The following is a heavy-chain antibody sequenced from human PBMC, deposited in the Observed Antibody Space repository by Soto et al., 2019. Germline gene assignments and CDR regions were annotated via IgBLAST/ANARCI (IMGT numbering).Heavy chain of an antibody. J-gene: IGHJ5*02. CDR1: GFTFSSYA. CDR3: ARGPHFTGVGATSS. V-gene: IGHV3-30-3*01. D-gene: IGHD1-26*01. Sequence: QVQLVESGGGVVQPGRSLRLSCAASGFTFSSYAMHWVRQAPGKGLEWVAVISYDGSNKYYADSVKGRFTISRDNSKNTLYLQMNSLRAEDTAVYYWARGPHFTGVGATSSWGQGTLVTVSS. CDR2: ISYDGSNK.